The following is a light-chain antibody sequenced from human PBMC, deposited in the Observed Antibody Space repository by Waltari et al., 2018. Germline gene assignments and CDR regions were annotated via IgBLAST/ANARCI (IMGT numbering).Light chain of an antibody. J-gene: IGKJ2*01. Sequence: EIVMTKSPATLSVSPGERASLSCRASQSISNNLAWYQQKPGQAPRLLIYGASTRATGIPARFSGTGSATEFTLTISSLQSEDFAVYYCQHYNNWPMYTFGQGTKLEMK. CDR3: QHYNNWPMYT. CDR2: GAS. CDR1: QSISNN. V-gene: IGKV3-15*01.